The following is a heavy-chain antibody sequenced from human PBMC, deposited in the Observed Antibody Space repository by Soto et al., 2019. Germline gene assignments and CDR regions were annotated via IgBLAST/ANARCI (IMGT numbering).Heavy chain of an antibody. D-gene: IGHD2-21*02. CDR1: GGTFSSYA. Sequence: QVQLVQSGAEVKKPGSSVKVSCKASGGTFSSYAISWVRQAPGQGLEWMGGIIPIFGTANYAQKFQDRVTITADKSTSTAYMELSSVRSEDTGVYYCASSLGGGNSGGLDYWGQGTLVTVSS. CDR2: IIPIFGTA. V-gene: IGHV1-69*06. J-gene: IGHJ4*02. CDR3: ASSLGGGNSGGLDY.